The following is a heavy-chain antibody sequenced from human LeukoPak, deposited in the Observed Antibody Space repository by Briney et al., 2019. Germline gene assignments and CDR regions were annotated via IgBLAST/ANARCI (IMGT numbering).Heavy chain of an antibody. D-gene: IGHD3-9*01. Sequence: GGSLRLSCAASGFTFSSYAMSWVRQAPGKGLEWVSAISGSGGSTYYADSVKGRFTISRDNSKNTLYLQMNSLKAEETAVYYCAKDTLSTQLLRYFDWASYYFDYWGQGTLVTVSS. CDR3: AKDTLSTQLLRYFDWASYYFDY. CDR1: GFTFSSYA. J-gene: IGHJ4*02. CDR2: ISGSGGST. V-gene: IGHV3-23*01.